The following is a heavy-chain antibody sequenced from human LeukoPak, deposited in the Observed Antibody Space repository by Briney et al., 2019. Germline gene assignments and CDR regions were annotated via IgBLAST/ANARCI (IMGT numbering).Heavy chain of an antibody. J-gene: IGHJ4*02. D-gene: IGHD1-1*01. CDR1: GGSTSSYY. V-gene: IGHV4-59*08. Sequence: SETLSLTCTVSGGSTSSYYWSWIRQPPGKGLEWIGYINDSGSTNSNPSLKSRVTMSVDTSKNQFSLKLSSVTAADTAVYYCTRRGRNNWGEGNDYWGQGTLVTVSS. CDR2: INDSGST. CDR3: TRRGRNNWGEGNDY.